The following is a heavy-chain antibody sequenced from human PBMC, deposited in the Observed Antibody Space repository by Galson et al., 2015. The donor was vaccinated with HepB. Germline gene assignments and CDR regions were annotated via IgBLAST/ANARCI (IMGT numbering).Heavy chain of an antibody. CDR3: ARDEGYYDSSGRNWFDP. D-gene: IGHD3-22*01. V-gene: IGHV1-18*04. J-gene: IGHJ5*02. CDR2: ISAYNGNT. Sequence: SVKVSCKASGYTFTSYGISWVRQAPGQGLEWMGWISAYNGNTNYAQKLQGRVAMTTDTSTSTAYMELRSLRSDDTAVYYCARDEGYYDSSGRNWFDPWGQGTLVTVSS. CDR1: GYTFTSYG.